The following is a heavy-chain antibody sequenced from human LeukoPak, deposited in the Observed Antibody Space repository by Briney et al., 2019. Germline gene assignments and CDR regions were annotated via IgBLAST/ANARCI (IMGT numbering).Heavy chain of an antibody. CDR2: IYYSGST. CDR3: ARLRATAPAFDI. V-gene: IGHV4-39*01. D-gene: IGHD5-12*01. J-gene: IGHJ3*02. CDR1: GGSISSSSYY. Sequence: PETLSLTCTVSGGSISSSSYYWGWIRQPPGKGLEWIGSIYYSGSTYYNPPLKSRVTISVDTSKNQFSLKLSSVTAADTAVYYCARLRATAPAFDIWGQGTMVTVSS.